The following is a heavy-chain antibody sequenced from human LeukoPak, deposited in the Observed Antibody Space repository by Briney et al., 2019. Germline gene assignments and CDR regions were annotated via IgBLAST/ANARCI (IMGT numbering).Heavy chain of an antibody. V-gene: IGHV4-39*01. Sequence: SETLSLTCTVSGGSISSSSYYWGWFRQPPGKGLEWIGSIYYSGSTYYSPSLKSRVTISVDTSKNQFSLKLSSVTAADTAVYYCARHRQWLVYFDYWGQGTLVTVSS. CDR1: GGSISSSSYY. D-gene: IGHD6-19*01. CDR3: ARHRQWLVYFDY. CDR2: IYYSGST. J-gene: IGHJ4*02.